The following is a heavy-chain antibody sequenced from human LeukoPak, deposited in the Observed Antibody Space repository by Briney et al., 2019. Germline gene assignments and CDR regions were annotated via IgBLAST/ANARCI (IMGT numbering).Heavy chain of an antibody. CDR3: TTPSGSYGDYYYYYMDV. Sequence: SGGSLRLSCAASGFTFSSYSMNWVRQAPGKGLEWVGRIRSKAVTYATAYAASVKGRFTISRDDSKNTAYLQMNSLKIEDTAVYYCTTPSGSYGDYYYYYMDVWGKGTTVTVSS. CDR1: GFTFSSYS. J-gene: IGHJ6*03. CDR2: IRSKAVTYAT. D-gene: IGHD1-26*01. V-gene: IGHV3-73*01.